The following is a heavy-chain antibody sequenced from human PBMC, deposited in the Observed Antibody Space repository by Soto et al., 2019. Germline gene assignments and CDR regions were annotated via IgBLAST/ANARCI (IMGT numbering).Heavy chain of an antibody. D-gene: IGHD2-2*01. CDR2: IKQDGSKK. CDR1: GFTFSSYW. CDR3: ARATCSSSTCYAVYFDS. V-gene: IGHV3-7*01. J-gene: IGHJ4*02. Sequence: GGSLRLSCVASGFTFSSYWMSWVRQAPEKGLEWAANIKQDGSKKYYVDSVKGRFTISRDNAKNSLYLEMNSLRAEDTAVYYCARATCSSSTCYAVYFDSWGQGTLVTVSS.